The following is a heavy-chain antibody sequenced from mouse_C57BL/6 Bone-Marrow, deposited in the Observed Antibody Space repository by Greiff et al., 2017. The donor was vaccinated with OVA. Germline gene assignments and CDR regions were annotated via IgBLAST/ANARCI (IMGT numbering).Heavy chain of an antibody. V-gene: IGHV1-52*01. D-gene: IGHD1-1*01. Sequence: VKLQQPGVELVRPGSSVKLSCKASGYTFTSYWMHWVKQRPIQGLEWIGNIDPSDSETHYNQKFKDKATLTVDKSSSTAYMQLSSLTSEDSAVYYCARSGLITTVVDWYFDVWGTGTTVTVSS. J-gene: IGHJ1*03. CDR1: GYTFTSYW. CDR2: IDPSDSET. CDR3: ARSGLITTVVDWYFDV.